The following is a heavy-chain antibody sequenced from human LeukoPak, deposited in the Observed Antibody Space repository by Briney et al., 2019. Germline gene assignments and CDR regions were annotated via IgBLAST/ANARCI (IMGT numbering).Heavy chain of an antibody. D-gene: IGHD2-15*01. V-gene: IGHV6-1*01. CDR3: TRVVAAAFDH. CDR1: GDSVSSSSAA. Sequence: SQTLSLTCAISGDSVSSSSAAWNWIRQSPSRGLEWLGRTYYRSKWYNDYAVSVKSRVTINPDTSKNQFSLQLNSVTPEDTAMYYCTRVVAAAFDHWGQGTLVTVSS. CDR2: TYYRSKWYN. J-gene: IGHJ4*02.